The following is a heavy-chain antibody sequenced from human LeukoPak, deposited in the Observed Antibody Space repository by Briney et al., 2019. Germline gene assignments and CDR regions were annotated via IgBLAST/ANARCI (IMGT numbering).Heavy chain of an antibody. J-gene: IGHJ4*02. CDR1: GYTFTGYY. Sequence: GSVKVSSKPGGYTFTGYYLHGVRQAPGQGPQWMRRINPSAGGTIYAQNFQGRVTMTWDTAISTAYMELSRLTSDDTAVYYCARDNDLRPIVGATTFPNEFDYWGQGTLVTVSS. V-gene: IGHV1-2*06. CDR2: INPSAGGT. D-gene: IGHD1-26*01. CDR3: ARDNDLRPIVGATTFPNEFDY.